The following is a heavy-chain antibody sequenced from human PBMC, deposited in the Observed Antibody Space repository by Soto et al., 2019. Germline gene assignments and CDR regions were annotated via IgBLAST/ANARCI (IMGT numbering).Heavy chain of an antibody. D-gene: IGHD3-10*01. CDR1: GFTFNNYV. V-gene: IGHV3-23*01. CDR2: INGVGGGT. CDR3: ANERRGGGADY. Sequence: EVQILESGGGLVQPGGSLRLSCAASGFTFNNYVMTWFRQAPGRGLEWVSSINGVGGGTYYADSVKGRFTISRDNSMDTMYLQMNSLRVEDTAVYYCANERRGGGADYWGQGTLVTVSS. J-gene: IGHJ4*02.